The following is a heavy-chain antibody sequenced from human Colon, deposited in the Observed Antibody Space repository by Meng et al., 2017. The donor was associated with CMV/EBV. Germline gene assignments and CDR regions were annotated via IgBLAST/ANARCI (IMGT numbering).Heavy chain of an antibody. D-gene: IGHD3-9*01. CDR1: CFIVNDAY. Sequence: EAGWGFMWSGGSRRRGCTALCFIVNDAYLSCVRQAPVKGLEWVSVIYSDGTTNYADSVKGRFTISRDTSKNTVYLKMSSLRVDDTAVYYCAKAHNTYDNWFDPWGQGTLVTVSS. CDR2: IYSDGTT. CDR3: AKAHNTYDNWFDP. V-gene: IGHV3-53*01. J-gene: IGHJ5*02.